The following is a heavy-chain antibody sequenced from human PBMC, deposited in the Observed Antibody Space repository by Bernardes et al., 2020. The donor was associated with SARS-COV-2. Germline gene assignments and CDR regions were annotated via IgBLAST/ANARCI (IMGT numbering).Heavy chain of an antibody. Sequence: SETLSLTCTVSGGSINSYYWSWIRQPPGKGLEWIGYIYYRGSTTYNPSLKSRVTISVDTSKNQLSLKLSSVTAADTAVYYCARVKWELRTNWFDPWGQGTLVTVSS. V-gene: IGHV4-59*01. J-gene: IGHJ5*02. D-gene: IGHD1-26*01. CDR3: ARVKWELRTNWFDP. CDR2: IYYRGST. CDR1: GGSINSYY.